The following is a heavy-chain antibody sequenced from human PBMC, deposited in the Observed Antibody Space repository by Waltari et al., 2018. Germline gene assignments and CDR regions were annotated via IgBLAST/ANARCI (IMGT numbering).Heavy chain of an antibody. Sequence: QVYLVQSGAELKKPGASVTVSCKASGYTFTKYSTHWVRPAPGQGLEWMGWIHGGNGNTKYSKKFQDRLSISQDTSATTVYMELSSLTSEDTAVYYCAKTQYDFWSAYFDYWGQGTLVTVSS. J-gene: IGHJ4*02. CDR3: AKTQYDFWSAYFDY. D-gene: IGHD3-3*01. V-gene: IGHV1-3*01. CDR1: GYTFTKYS. CDR2: IHGGNGNT.